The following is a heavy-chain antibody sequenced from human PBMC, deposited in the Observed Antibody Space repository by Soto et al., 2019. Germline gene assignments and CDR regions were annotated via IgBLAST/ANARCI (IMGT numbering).Heavy chain of an antibody. CDR1: GFSFSSYA. Sequence: EVQLLESGGDLLQPGESLRLSCAASGFSFSSYAMSWVRQAPGEGLEWISTIKTRGGDKYYADSVKGRFTISRDDSKNTRYREMNSLRADDTAVYFCAKGREHDSLRLPFDHWGPGTLVTVSS. V-gene: IGHV3-23*01. CDR2: IKTRGGDK. D-gene: IGHD2-15*01. CDR3: AKGREHDSLRLPFDH. J-gene: IGHJ4*02.